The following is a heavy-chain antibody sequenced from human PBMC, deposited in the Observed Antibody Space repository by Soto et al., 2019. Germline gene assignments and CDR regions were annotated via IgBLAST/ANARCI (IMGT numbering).Heavy chain of an antibody. Sequence: EVQLVESGGGLIQPRGSLRLSCAVSGFTVSSNYMNWVRQAPGKGLEWVSVIYSGGSTDYAASVKGRFTISRDNSKNTLYLQMNSLRAEDTAVYYCARDSSGSPTHYWGQGTLVTVSS. V-gene: IGHV3-53*01. J-gene: IGHJ4*02. CDR2: IYSGGST. D-gene: IGHD1-26*01. CDR3: ARDSSGSPTHY. CDR1: GFTVSSNY.